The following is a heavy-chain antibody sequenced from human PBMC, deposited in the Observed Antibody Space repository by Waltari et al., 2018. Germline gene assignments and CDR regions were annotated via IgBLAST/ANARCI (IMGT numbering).Heavy chain of an antibody. J-gene: IGHJ3*01. CDR2: YDASEK. D-gene: IGHD5-18*01. V-gene: IGHV3-7*01. CDR1: GFTFTTYW. CDR3: ARDHVYTYGTGWDAPDF. Sequence: EVQLVESGGGLVQPGGSLRLSCAASGFTFTTYWMKYDASEKYYVDSVKGRFTISRDNAKSSLDLQMNSLRVEDTAMYYCARDHVYTYGTGWDAPDFLGQGTMVTVSS.